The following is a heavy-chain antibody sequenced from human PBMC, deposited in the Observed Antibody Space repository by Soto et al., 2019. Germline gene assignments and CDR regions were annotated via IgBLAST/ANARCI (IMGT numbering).Heavy chain of an antibody. V-gene: IGHV4-30-2*01. J-gene: IGHJ1*01. D-gene: IGHD3-10*01. CDR2: IYHSGST. CDR1: GGSISSGGYS. Sequence: SETLSLTCAVSGGSISSGGYSWSWIRQPPGKGLEWIGYIYHSGSTYYNPSLKSRVTISVDRSKNQFSLKLSSVTAADTAVYYCGRDGLDVVEYFQHWGQGKLVYVS. CDR3: GRDGLDVVEYFQH.